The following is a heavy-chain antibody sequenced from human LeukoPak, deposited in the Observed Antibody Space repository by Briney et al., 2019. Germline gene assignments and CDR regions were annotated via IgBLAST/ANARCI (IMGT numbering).Heavy chain of an antibody. CDR1: GYTLTGLS. D-gene: IGHD3-22*01. CDR2: FDPEDGET. J-gene: IGHJ6*02. CDR3: ATAIGNYYGMDV. V-gene: IGHV1-24*01. Sequence: ASVKVSCKVSGYTLTGLSMHWVRQAPGKGLEWMGGFDPEDGETIYAQKFQGRVTMTEDTSTDTAYMELSSLRSEDTAVYYCATAIGNYYGMDVWGQGTTVTVSS.